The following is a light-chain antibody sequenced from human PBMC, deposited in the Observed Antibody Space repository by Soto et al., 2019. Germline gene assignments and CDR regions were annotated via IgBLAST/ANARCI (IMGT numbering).Light chain of an antibody. V-gene: IGLV2-14*01. CDR2: EVS. CDR1: SSDVGGYDY. J-gene: IGLJ1*01. CDR3: TSYTSSITYV. Sequence: QSALAQSASVSGSPGQSITIPCTGTSSDVGGYDYVSWYQQHPGKVPKLMIYEVSNRPSGVSNRFSGSKSGNTASLTISGLQAEDEADYYCTSYTSSITYVFGTGTKVTVL.